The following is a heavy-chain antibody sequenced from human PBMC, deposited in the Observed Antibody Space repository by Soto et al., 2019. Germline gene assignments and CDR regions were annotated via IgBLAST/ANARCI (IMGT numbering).Heavy chain of an antibody. CDR2: IIPIFGTA. D-gene: IGHD4-17*01. CDR3: ARGLPTVTISYYDYGMDV. Sequence: QVQLVQSGAEVKKPGSSVKVSCKASGGTFSSYAISWVRQAPGQGLEWMGGIIPIFGTANYAQKFQGRVTITADESTSTAYMELSSLRSEDTAVYYCARGLPTVTISYYDYGMDVWGQGTTVTVSS. CDR1: GGTFSSYA. V-gene: IGHV1-69*01. J-gene: IGHJ6*02.